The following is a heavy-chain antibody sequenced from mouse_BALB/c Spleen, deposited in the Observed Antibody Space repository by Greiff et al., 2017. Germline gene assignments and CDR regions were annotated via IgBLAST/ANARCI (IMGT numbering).Heavy chain of an antibody. D-gene: IGHD2-3*01. CDR1: GFTFSSYA. Sequence: EVMLVESGGGLVKPGGSLKLSCAASGFTFSSYAMSWVRQTPEKRLEWVASISSGGSTYYPDSVKGRFTISRDNARNILYLQMSSLRSEDTAMYYCAREVIYDGYYVYAMDYWGQGTSVTVSS. CDR3: AREVIYDGYYVYAMDY. J-gene: IGHJ4*01. V-gene: IGHV5-6-5*01. CDR2: ISSGGST.